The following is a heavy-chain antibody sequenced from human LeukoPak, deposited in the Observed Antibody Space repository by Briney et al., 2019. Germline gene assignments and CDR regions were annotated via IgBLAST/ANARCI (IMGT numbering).Heavy chain of an antibody. CDR3: ARHYDYDRGGDPFDY. V-gene: IGHV4-59*08. Sequence: SETLSLTCLFSGGSISTSYWSWIRQPPGKGLECIAYIFHTGITSYNPSLKSRATISVDMSKNQFSLKLSSVTAADTAVYYCARHYDYDRGGDPFDYSGQGTLVTVSS. CDR2: IFHTGIT. J-gene: IGHJ4*02. D-gene: IGHD3-22*01. CDR1: GGSISTSY.